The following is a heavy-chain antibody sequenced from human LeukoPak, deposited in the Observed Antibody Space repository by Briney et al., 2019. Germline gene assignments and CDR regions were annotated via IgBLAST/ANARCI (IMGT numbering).Heavy chain of an antibody. CDR3: ANDLYYYRSGTDY. V-gene: IGHV3-23*01. Sequence: PGGSLRLSCAASGFTFNNYAMSWVRQAPGKGLEWVSVISSSGDSTYYAGSVKGRFTISRDKSKNMLYLQMNSLRAEDTAVYYCANDLYYYRSGTDYWGQGTLVTVSS. CDR2: ISSSGDST. CDR1: GFTFNNYA. J-gene: IGHJ4*02. D-gene: IGHD3-10*01.